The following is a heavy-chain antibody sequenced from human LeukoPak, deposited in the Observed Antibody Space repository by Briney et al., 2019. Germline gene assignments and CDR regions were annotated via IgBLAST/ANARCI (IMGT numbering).Heavy chain of an antibody. CDR3: AKGIAAAGTWFDP. J-gene: IGHJ5*02. V-gene: IGHV3-43*01. CDR2: ISWDGGST. Sequence: QTGGSLRLSCAASGFTFDDYTMHWVRQAPGKGLEWVSLISWDGGSTYYADSVKGRFTISRDNSKNTLYLQMNSLRAEDTAVYYCAKGIAAAGTWFDPWGQGTLVTVSS. CDR1: GFTFDDYT. D-gene: IGHD6-13*01.